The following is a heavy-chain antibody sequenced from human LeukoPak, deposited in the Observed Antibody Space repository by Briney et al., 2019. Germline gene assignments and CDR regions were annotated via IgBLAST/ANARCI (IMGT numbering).Heavy chain of an antibody. CDR3: ARDVDDYGDYVGVDY. J-gene: IGHJ4*02. Sequence: GGSLRLSCAAPGFTFSDYYMSWIRQAPGKGLEWASYISSSGSTIYYADSVKGRFTISRDNAKNSLYLQMNSLRAEDTAVYYCARDVDDYGDYVGVDYWGQGTLVTVSS. CDR2: ISSSGSTI. D-gene: IGHD4-17*01. CDR1: GFTFSDYY. V-gene: IGHV3-11*04.